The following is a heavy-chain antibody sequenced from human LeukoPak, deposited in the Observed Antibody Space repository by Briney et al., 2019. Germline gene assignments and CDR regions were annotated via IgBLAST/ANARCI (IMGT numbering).Heavy chain of an antibody. J-gene: IGHJ5*02. CDR3: VKGLLVRGVMPNWFDP. D-gene: IGHD3-10*01. CDR1: GLNFGDSG. CDR2: ISWKTDTV. Sequence: PGRSLRLSCVASGLNFGDSGMHWVRQPPGKGLEWVSGISWKTDTVGYADSVKGRFTISRDYAKSSLYLQMNSLRPEDTALYYCVKGLLVRGVMPNWFDPWGQGTLVTVSS. V-gene: IGHV3-9*01.